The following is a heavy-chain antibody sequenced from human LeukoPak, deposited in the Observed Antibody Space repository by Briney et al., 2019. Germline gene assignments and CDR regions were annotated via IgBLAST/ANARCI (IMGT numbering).Heavy chain of an antibody. D-gene: IGHD4-17*01. CDR3: ARDRYGDHTYFDY. CDR1: GGSISSGGYS. CDR2: IYHSGST. V-gene: IGHV4-30-2*01. Sequence: SETLSLTCAVSGGSISSGGYSWSWIRQPPGTGLEWIGYIYHSGSTYYNPSLKSRVTISVDRSKNQFSLKLSSVTAADTAVYYCARDRYGDHTYFDYWGQGTLVTVSS. J-gene: IGHJ4*02.